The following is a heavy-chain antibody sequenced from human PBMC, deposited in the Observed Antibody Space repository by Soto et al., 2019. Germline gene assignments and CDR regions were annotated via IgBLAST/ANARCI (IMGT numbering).Heavy chain of an antibody. CDR2: IVVGSGNT. V-gene: IGHV1-58*01. Sequence: ASVKVSCKASGFTFTSSAVQWLRESRGQRLEWIGWIVVGSGNTNYAQKFQERVTITRDMSTSTAYMELSSLRSEDTAVYYCAAVHYYDSSGYYVWGHDDAFDIWGQGTMVTVSS. CDR3: AAVHYYDSSGYYVWGHDDAFDI. J-gene: IGHJ3*02. CDR1: GFTFTSSA. D-gene: IGHD3-22*01.